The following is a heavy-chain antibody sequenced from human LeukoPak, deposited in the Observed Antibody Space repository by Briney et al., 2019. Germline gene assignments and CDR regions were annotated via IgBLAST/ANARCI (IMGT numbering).Heavy chain of an antibody. CDR1: GFTFSSYA. CDR3: AKDRIVATSTPEYFQH. D-gene: IGHD5-12*01. CDR2: ISGSGGST. J-gene: IGHJ1*01. Sequence: GGSLRLSCAASGFTFSSYAMSWVRQAPGKGLELVSAISGSGGSTYYADSVKGRFTISRDNSKNTLYLQMNSLRAEDTAVYYCAKDRIVATSTPEYFQHWGQGTLVTVSS. V-gene: IGHV3-23*01.